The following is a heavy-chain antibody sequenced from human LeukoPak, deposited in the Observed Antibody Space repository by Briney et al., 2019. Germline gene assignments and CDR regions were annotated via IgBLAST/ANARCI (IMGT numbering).Heavy chain of an antibody. CDR3: ARTITGLYYYMDV. D-gene: IGHD1-20*01. CDR2: ISSSSSYI. V-gene: IGHV3-21*01. Sequence: GGSLRLSCAASGFTFSSYSMNWVRQAPGKGLEWVSSISSSSSYIYYADSVKGRSTISRDNAKNSLYLQMNSLRAEDTAVYYCARTITGLYYYMDVWGKGTTVTVSS. J-gene: IGHJ6*03. CDR1: GFTFSSYS.